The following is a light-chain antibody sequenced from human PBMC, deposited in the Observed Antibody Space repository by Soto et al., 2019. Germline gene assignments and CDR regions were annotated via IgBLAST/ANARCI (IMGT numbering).Light chain of an antibody. CDR3: QQHGISHIT. CDR2: WAS. Sequence: DIVMTQSPDSLAVSLGERATINCKSSQSILYSSNNKNYLAWYQQKPGQPPKLLIYWASTRESGVPDRFSGSGSGTDFTLTISSLQAEDVAVYYCQQHGISHITFGQGTRLEIK. CDR1: QSILYSSNNKNY. J-gene: IGKJ5*01. V-gene: IGKV4-1*01.